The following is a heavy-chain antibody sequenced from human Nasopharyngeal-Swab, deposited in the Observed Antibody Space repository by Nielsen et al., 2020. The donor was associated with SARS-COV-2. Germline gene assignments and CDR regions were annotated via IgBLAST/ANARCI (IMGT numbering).Heavy chain of an antibody. V-gene: IGHV3-43*02. CDR1: GFTFDDYA. CDR2: ISGDGRTT. CDR3: AKDKSGETGYHYGMDV. Sequence: GESLKISCAASGFTFDDYAMHWVRQAPGKGLEWVALISGDGRTTYYGDSVKGRFTISRDNSKNSLYLQMNSLRIEDTALYYCAKDKSGETGYHYGMDVWGQGTTVIVSS. D-gene: IGHD1-1*01. J-gene: IGHJ6*02.